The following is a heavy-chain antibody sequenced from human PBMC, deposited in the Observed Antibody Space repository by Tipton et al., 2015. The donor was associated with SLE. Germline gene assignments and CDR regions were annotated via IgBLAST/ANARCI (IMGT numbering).Heavy chain of an antibody. J-gene: IGHJ6*02. D-gene: IGHD1-26*01. Sequence: SLRLSCAASGFTFSNYAMHWVRQAPGKGLEWVAVISYDGSNKYYADSVKGRFTISRDNSKNTLYLQMNSLRAEDTAVYYCARRIGSYYGMDVWGQGTTVTVS. V-gene: IGHV3-30*04. CDR3: ARRIGSYYGMDV. CDR2: ISYDGSNK. CDR1: GFTFSNYA.